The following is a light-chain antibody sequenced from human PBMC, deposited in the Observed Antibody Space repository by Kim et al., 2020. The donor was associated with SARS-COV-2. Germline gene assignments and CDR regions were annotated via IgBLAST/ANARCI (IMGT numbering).Light chain of an antibody. J-gene: IGKJ2*01. CDR3: QRYGDSYT. CDR2: GAS. Sequence: SLSPGDRATLSCRASQSVSSRHLALYQQKPGQAPRLFIHGASNRATGIPDRFSGSGSGTDFTLTISRLEPEDFAVYYCQRYGDSYTFGQGTKLEI. CDR1: QSVSSRH. V-gene: IGKV3-20*01.